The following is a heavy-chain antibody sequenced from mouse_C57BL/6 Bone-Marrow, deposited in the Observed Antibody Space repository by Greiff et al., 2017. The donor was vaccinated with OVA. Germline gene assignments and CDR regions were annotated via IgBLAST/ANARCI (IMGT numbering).Heavy chain of an antibody. D-gene: IGHD2-3*01. CDR2: IDPENGDT. Sequence: VQLKQSWAELVRPGASVKLSCTASGFNIKDDYMHWVKQRPEQGLEWIGWIDPENGDTEYASKFQGKATITADTSSNTAYLQLSSLTSEDTAVYYCTTFDGYSYYFDYWGQGTTLTVSS. V-gene: IGHV14-4*01. CDR3: TTFDGYSYYFDY. J-gene: IGHJ2*01. CDR1: GFNIKDDY.